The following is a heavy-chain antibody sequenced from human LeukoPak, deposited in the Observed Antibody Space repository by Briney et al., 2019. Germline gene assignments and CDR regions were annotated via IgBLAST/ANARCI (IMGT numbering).Heavy chain of an antibody. V-gene: IGHV1-69*13. CDR3: AKLEDDYVWGSYRYFDY. CDR2: IIPIFGTA. D-gene: IGHD3-16*02. J-gene: IGHJ4*02. Sequence: SVKVSCKASGGTFSSYAISWVRQAPGQGLEWMGGIIPIFGTANYAQKFQGRVTITADESTSTAYMELSSLRSEDTAVYYCAKLEDDYVWGSYRYFDYWGQGTLVTVSS. CDR1: GGTFSSYA.